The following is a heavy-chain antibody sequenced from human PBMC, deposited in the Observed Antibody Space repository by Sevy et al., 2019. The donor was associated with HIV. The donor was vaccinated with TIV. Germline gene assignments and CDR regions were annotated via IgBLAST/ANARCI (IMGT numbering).Heavy chain of an antibody. CDR2: ISSISRTI. J-gene: IGHJ6*02. D-gene: IGHD5-12*01. CDR3: ARSGGYSDYGMDV. CDR1: GFTFSTYS. Sequence: GGSLRLSCAASGFTFSTYSMNWVRQAPGKGLEWVSYISSISRTIYYADSVEGRFTISRDNAKNSLYLQMNSLRAGDTAVYYCARSGGYSDYGMDVWGQGTTVTVSS. V-gene: IGHV3-48*01.